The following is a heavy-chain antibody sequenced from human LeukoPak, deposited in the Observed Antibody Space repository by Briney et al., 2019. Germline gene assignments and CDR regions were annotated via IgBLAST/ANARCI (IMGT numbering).Heavy chain of an antibody. Sequence: SETLSLTCAVYGGSFSGYYWSWIRQPPGKGLEWIGEINHSGSINYNPSLKSRVTISVDTSKNQFSLKLSSVTAADTAVYYCARPRMRITMVRGVMRGMDVWGQGTTVTVSS. D-gene: IGHD3-10*01. CDR2: INHSGSI. V-gene: IGHV4-34*01. J-gene: IGHJ6*02. CDR3: ARPRMRITMVRGVMRGMDV. CDR1: GGSFSGYY.